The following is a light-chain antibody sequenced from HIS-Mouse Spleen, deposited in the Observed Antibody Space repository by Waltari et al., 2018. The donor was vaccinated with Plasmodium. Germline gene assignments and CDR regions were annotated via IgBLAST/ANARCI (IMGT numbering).Light chain of an antibody. V-gene: IGKV3-11*01. CDR1: QSVSRY. CDR3: QQRSNWPRVLT. CDR2: DAS. Sequence: EIVLTQSPATLSLSPGERATLSCRARQSVSRYLAWYQQKPVQAPRLLIYDASNRATGIPARFSGSGSGTDFTLTISSLEPEDFAVYYCQQRSNWPRVLTFGGGTKVEIK. J-gene: IGKJ4*01.